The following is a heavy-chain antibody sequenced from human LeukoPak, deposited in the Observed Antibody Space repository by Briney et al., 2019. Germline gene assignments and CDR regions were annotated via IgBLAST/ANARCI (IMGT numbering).Heavy chain of an antibody. CDR3: GRVGAYYGSGSYSDY. CDR2: ISSRSSAI. V-gene: IGHV3-48*04. J-gene: IGHJ4*02. D-gene: IGHD3-10*01. CDR1: GFIFSDSS. Sequence: GGSLRLSCAASGFIFSDSSINWIRQAPGKGLEWLSYISSRSSAIYYADSVKGRFTVSRDNARNSLYLQMNNLRAEDTAVYYCGRVGAYYGSGSYSDYWGQGTLVTVSS.